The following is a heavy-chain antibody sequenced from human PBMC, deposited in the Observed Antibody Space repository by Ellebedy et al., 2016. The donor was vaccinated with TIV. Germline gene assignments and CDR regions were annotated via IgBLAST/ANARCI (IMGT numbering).Heavy chain of an antibody. CDR2: ISTVGAT. Sequence: GESLKISCAASGFTFSNYAMAWVRQAPGEGLEWVSTISTVGATYYADSVKGRFTISRDNSKDTLFLQTNSLRAEDTAIYFCARDPVGVGPAFDVWGQGTMVTVSS. D-gene: IGHD4-23*01. CDR3: ARDPVGVGPAFDV. V-gene: IGHV3-23*01. CDR1: GFTFSNYA. J-gene: IGHJ3*01.